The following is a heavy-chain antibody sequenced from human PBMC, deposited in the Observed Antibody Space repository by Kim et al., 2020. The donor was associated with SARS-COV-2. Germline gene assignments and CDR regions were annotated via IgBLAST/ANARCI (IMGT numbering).Heavy chain of an antibody. CDR2: FDPEDGET. J-gene: IGHJ6*02. Sequence: ASVKVSCKVSGYTLTELSMHWVRQAPGEGLEWMGGFDPEDGETIYAQKFQGRVTMTEDTSTDTAYMELSSLRSEDTAVYYCATPWCSSTSCHTDYYYGMDVWGQGTTVTVSS. D-gene: IGHD2-2*01. V-gene: IGHV1-24*01. CDR3: ATPWCSSTSCHTDYYYGMDV. CDR1: GYTLTELS.